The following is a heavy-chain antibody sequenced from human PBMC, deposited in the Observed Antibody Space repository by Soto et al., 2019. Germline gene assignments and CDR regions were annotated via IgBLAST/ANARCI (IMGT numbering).Heavy chain of an antibody. CDR3: AKDKGGRYCSRTSCLYSFDY. CDR2: ISDSGST. Sequence: EVQLLESGGGLVQPGGSLRLSCTASGFTFSTYAMSWVRQAPGKGLEWVSTISDSGSTNYADSVKGRFTISRDNSKNTLYLEMNSLRAEDTAVYYCAKDKGGRYCSRTSCLYSFDYWGQGTLVTVSS. J-gene: IGHJ4*02. V-gene: IGHV3-23*01. D-gene: IGHD2-2*01. CDR1: GFTFSTYA.